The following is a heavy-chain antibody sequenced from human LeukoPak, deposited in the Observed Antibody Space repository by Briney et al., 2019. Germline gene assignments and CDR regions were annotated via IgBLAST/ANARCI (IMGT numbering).Heavy chain of an antibody. CDR1: GYTFTSYD. Sequence: GASVKVSCKASGYTFTSYDINWVRQATGQGLEWMGWMNPNSGNTNYAQKLQGRVTMTTDTSTSTAYMELRSLRSDDTAVYYCARDSITMVRGVIRYWGQGTLVTVSS. CDR3: ARDSITMVRGVIRY. V-gene: IGHV1-18*01. CDR2: MNPNSGNT. J-gene: IGHJ4*02. D-gene: IGHD3-10*01.